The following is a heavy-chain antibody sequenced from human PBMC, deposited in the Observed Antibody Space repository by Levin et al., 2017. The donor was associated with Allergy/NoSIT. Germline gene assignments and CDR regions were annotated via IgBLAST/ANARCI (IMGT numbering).Heavy chain of an antibody. CDR2: IYSGGRA. CDR1: EFIVSSNY. V-gene: IGHV3-66*01. Sequence: ASVKVSCAASEFIVSSNYMSWVRQAPGKGLDWVSVIYSGGRAYYADSVKGRFTISRDNSKNTLYLQMNSLRAEDTAVYYCVARSNGMDVWGQGTTVTVSS. D-gene: IGHD5-12*01. CDR3: VARSNGMDV. J-gene: IGHJ6*02.